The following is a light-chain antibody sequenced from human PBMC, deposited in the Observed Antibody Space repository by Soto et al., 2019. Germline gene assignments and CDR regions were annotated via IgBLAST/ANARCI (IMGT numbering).Light chain of an antibody. Sequence: EIVLTQSPATLSLSPGERATLSCRASQSVSSYLAWYQQKPGQAPRHLIYDASNRATGIPARFSGSGSGTDFTLTITSLEPEDFAVYYCQQRSNWPPMYTFGQGTKLEIK. CDR2: DAS. CDR1: QSVSSY. CDR3: QQRSNWPPMYT. J-gene: IGKJ2*01. V-gene: IGKV3-11*01.